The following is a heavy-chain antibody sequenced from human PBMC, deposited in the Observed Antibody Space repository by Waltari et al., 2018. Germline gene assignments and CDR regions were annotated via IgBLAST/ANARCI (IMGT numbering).Heavy chain of an antibody. CDR3: ARTPYYYDSSGYYF. CDR2: IYYSGST. CDR1: GGSISSSSSY. Sequence: QLQLQESGPGLVKPSETLSLTCTVSGGSISSSSSYWGWIRQPPGKGLEWIGSIYYSGSTYYNPSLKSRVTISVDTSKNQFSLKLSSVTAADTAVYYCARTPYYYDSSGYYFWGQGTLVTVSS. V-gene: IGHV4-39*07. D-gene: IGHD3-22*01. J-gene: IGHJ4*02.